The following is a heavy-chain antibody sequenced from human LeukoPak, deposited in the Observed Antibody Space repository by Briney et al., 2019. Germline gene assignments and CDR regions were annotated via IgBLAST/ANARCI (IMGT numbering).Heavy chain of an antibody. D-gene: IGHD5-24*01. CDR3: AGPASVYLGSGDVGFES. CDR1: GLSFSRFW. CDR2: KNQDGSDK. Sequence: PGGSLRLSCAASGLSFSRFWMNWVRQAPGKGVEGVTNKNQDGSDKRYVVSVKGRFSISRDNSKNLLFLQMNSLSVEDTAVYYCAGPASVYLGSGDVGFESWGQGTLVTVSS. J-gene: IGHJ4*02. V-gene: IGHV3-7*01.